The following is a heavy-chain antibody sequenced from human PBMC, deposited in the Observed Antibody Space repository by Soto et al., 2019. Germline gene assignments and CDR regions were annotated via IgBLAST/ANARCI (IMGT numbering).Heavy chain of an antibody. CDR2: ISCSGGST. V-gene: IGHV3-23*01. CDR3: ARVSGGSCYSTLCYYYYGMDV. J-gene: IGHJ6*02. D-gene: IGHD2-15*01. Sequence: GGSLRLSCAASGFTFSSYAMSWVRQAPGKGLEWVAAISCSGGSTYYADSVKGRFTISRDNSKNTLYLQMNSLRAEDTAVYYCARVSGGSCYSTLCYYYYGMDVWGQGTTVTVSS. CDR1: GFTFSSYA.